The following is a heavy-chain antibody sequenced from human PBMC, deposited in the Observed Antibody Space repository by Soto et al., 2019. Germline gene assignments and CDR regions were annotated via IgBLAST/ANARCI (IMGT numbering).Heavy chain of an antibody. J-gene: IGHJ5*02. CDR2: ISAYNGNT. D-gene: IGHD3-16*01. Sequence: ASVKVSCKASGYTFTIYGISWVRQAPGQGLEWMGWISAYNGNTNYAQKLQDRVTMTTDTSTSTAYMELRSLRSDDTAVYYCARGLHRGSWFDPWGQGTLVTVSS. CDR1: GYTFTIYG. CDR3: ARGLHRGSWFDP. V-gene: IGHV1-18*01.